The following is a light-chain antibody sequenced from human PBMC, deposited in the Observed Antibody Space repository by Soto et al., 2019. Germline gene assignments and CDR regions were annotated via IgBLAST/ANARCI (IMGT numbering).Light chain of an antibody. CDR1: SSNIGEGYD. Sequence: QAVVTQPPSVSGAPGQRVTISCTGSSSNIGEGYDVHWYQQLPGTAPKLLIYGNNNRPSGVPDRFSGSKSGTSASLAVTGLQAEDEADYYCQSYATGLSVLYVFGTGTKLTVL. CDR3: QSYATGLSVLYV. V-gene: IGLV1-40*01. CDR2: GNN. J-gene: IGLJ1*01.